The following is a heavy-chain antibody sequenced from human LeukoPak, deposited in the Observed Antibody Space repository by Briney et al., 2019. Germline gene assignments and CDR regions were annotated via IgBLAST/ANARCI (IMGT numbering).Heavy chain of an antibody. Sequence: PGRSLRLSCAASGFTFGSYGMHWVRQAPGKGLEWVAVIWYDGSNKYYADSVKGRFTISRDNSKNTLYLQMNSLRAEDTAVYYCAREKVGVVPAAYYFDYWGQGTLVTVSS. CDR1: GFTFGSYG. CDR2: IWYDGSNK. D-gene: IGHD2-2*01. J-gene: IGHJ4*02. CDR3: AREKVGVVPAAYYFDY. V-gene: IGHV3-33*01.